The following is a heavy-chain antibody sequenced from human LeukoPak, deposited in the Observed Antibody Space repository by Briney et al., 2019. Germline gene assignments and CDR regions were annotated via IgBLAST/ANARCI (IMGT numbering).Heavy chain of an antibody. D-gene: IGHD1-1*01. Sequence: GGSLRLSCAASGFGLSSYEMNWVGQAPGKGMEWVSYSSSSGTTNHYADSVKSRFTISRDNAKNSLYLQMNYLRAEDTAVYYCARDWKFWGQGTLVTVSS. J-gene: IGHJ4*02. CDR3: ARDWKF. CDR1: GFGLSSYE. CDR2: SSSSGTTN. V-gene: IGHV3-48*03.